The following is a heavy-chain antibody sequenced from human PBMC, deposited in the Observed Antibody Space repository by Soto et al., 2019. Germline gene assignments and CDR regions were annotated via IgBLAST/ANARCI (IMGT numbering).Heavy chain of an antibody. Sequence: SETLSLTCAVSGGSISSSNWWSGVRQPAGKGVGWFGEIYHSGSTNYNPSLKSRVTISVDKSKNQFSLKLSSVTAADTAVYYCARDSRGYYDFWSGMDYYYGMDVWGQGTTVTVSS. CDR3: ARDSRGYYDFWSGMDYYYGMDV. CDR2: IYHSGST. CDR1: GGSISSSNW. D-gene: IGHD3-3*01. J-gene: IGHJ6*02. V-gene: IGHV4-4*02.